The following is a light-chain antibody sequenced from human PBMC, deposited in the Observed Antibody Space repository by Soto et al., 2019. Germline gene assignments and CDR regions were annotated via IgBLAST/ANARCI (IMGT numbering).Light chain of an antibody. Sequence: QSVLTQPASVSGSPGQSITISCTGTSSDVDKYNYVSWYQQHPGKVPKLIIYAGSNRPSGISDRFSGSKSGNTASLTISGLQAEDEADYYCSSYTSSSTLYVFGTGTKV. CDR1: SSDVDKYNY. CDR3: SSYTSSSTLYV. J-gene: IGLJ1*01. V-gene: IGLV2-14*01. CDR2: AGS.